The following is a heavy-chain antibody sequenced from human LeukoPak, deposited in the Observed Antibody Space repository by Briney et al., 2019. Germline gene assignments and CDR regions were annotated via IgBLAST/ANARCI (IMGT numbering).Heavy chain of an antibody. CDR1: GFTFSSYE. J-gene: IGHJ3*02. Sequence: GGSLRLSCAASGFTFSSYEMNWVRQAPGKGLEWVSYISSSGSTIYYADSVKGRFTISRDNAKNSLYLQMNSLRAEDTAVYYCTRAVHILTITVRGAFDIWGQGTMVTVSS. D-gene: IGHD3-9*01. CDR3: TRAVHILTITVRGAFDI. V-gene: IGHV3-48*03. CDR2: ISSSGSTI.